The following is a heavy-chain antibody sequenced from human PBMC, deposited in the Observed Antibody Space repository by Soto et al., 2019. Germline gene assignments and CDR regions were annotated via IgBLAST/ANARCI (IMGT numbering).Heavy chain of an antibody. CDR3: ARAVAVAADFDY. CDR1: GYTFTSYG. D-gene: IGHD6-19*01. J-gene: IGHJ4*02. V-gene: IGHV1-18*01. Sequence: ASVKVSCKASGYTFTSYGISWVRQAPGQGLEWMGWISACNGNTEYSQKFQGRVTITRDTSASTAYMELSSLRSEDTAVYYCARAVAVAADFDYWGQGTLVTVSS. CDR2: ISACNGNT.